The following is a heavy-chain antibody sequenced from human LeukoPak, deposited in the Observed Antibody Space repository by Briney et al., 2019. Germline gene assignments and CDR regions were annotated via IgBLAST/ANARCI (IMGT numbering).Heavy chain of an antibody. J-gene: IGHJ4*02. V-gene: IGHV3-66*01. CDR2: IYSGGST. D-gene: IGHD6-19*01. CDR1: GFTVSGYY. Sequence: PGGSLRLSCAASGFTVSGYYMSWVRQAPGKGLEWVSVIYSGGSTYYAGSVKGRFTISRDTSKNTLCLQMNSLRAEDTAVYYCARGFPVVAGNFDYWGQGTLVTVSS. CDR3: ARGFPVVAGNFDY.